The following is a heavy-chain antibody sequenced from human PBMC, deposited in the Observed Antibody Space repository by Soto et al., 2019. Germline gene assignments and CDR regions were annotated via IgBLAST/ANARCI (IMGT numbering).Heavy chain of an antibody. J-gene: IGHJ6*03. D-gene: IGHD1-7*01. Sequence: GASVKVSCKASGYTFTSYDINWVRQATGQGLEWMGWMNPNSGNTGYAQKFQGRVTMTRNTSISTAYMELSSLRSEDTAVYYCATGNNWNYRGISYYYYYYMDVWGKGTTVTVSS. V-gene: IGHV1-8*01. CDR1: GYTFTSYD. CDR3: ATGNNWNYRGISYYYYYYMDV. CDR2: MNPNSGNT.